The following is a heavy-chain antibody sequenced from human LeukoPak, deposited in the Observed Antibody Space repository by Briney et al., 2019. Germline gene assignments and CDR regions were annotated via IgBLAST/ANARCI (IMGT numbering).Heavy chain of an antibody. CDR2: IRSKAYGWTA. J-gene: IGHJ4*02. V-gene: IGHV3-49*04. CDR3: TTYHYDTSGYYYVTY. D-gene: IGHD3-22*01. CDR1: GFTFGDYA. Sequence: PGGSLRLSCTASGFTFGDYAMSWVRQAPGKGLEWVGFIRSKAYGWTADYAASLKGRFTISRDDSKNIAYLHLISLKTEDTAVYYCTTYHYDTSGYYYVTYWGQGTLVTVSS.